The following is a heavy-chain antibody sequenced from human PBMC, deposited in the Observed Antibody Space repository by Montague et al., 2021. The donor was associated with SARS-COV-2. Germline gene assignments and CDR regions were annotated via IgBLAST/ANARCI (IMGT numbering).Heavy chain of an antibody. J-gene: IGHJ4*02. CDR3: AHLIRYYDIFTGIPFDD. Sequence: PTQTLTLTCTFSGFSLSTPNVGVAWIRQPPGKALEWLAVIYSNGDKRYSPSLQRRLTITKDASRNQVVLSLTNVDPLDTATYYCAHLIRYYDIFTGIPFDDWGQGTQVTVSS. D-gene: IGHD3-9*01. CDR2: IYSNGDK. V-gene: IGHV2-5*01. CDR1: GFSLSTPNVG.